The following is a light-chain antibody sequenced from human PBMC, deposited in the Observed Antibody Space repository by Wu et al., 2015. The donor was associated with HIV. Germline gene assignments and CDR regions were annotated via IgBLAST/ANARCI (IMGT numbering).Light chain of an antibody. CDR1: QSISNNF. J-gene: IGKJ4*01. V-gene: IGKV3-20*01. CDR3: HQNANSPLT. CDR2: ATS. Sequence: DIVLTQSPGTLSLSVGERATLSCRASQSISNNFLAWSQQKPGQAPRLLIYATSTRATGIPDRFSGSGSGTDFTLTISRLEPEDFAVYYCHQNANSPLTFGGGTKVEI.